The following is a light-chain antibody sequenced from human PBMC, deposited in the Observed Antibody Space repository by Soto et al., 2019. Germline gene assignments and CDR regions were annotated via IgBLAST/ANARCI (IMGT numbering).Light chain of an antibody. Sequence: DIQLTQSPSFLSASVGDRVTITCRASQGISSYLAWYQQKPGKAPKLLIYAASTLQSGVPSRFSGSGSGTEFTLTISSLQPEDFATYYCQQLHSYPLTFGPGTKVDSK. CDR3: QQLHSYPLT. CDR1: QGISSY. V-gene: IGKV1-9*01. CDR2: AAS. J-gene: IGKJ3*01.